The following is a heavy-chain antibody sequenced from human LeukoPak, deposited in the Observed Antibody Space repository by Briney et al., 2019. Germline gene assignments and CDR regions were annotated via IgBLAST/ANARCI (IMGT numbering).Heavy chain of an antibody. CDR1: GYTFTGYY. Sequence: ASVKVSCKASGYTFTGYYMHWVRQAPGQGLEWMGRINPNSGGTNYAQKFQGRVTMTRDTSISTAYMELSRLRSDDTAVYYCAALIAAAGPGCGMDVWGQGTTVTVSS. J-gene: IGHJ6*02. V-gene: IGHV1-2*06. CDR2: INPNSGGT. CDR3: AALIAAAGPGCGMDV. D-gene: IGHD6-13*01.